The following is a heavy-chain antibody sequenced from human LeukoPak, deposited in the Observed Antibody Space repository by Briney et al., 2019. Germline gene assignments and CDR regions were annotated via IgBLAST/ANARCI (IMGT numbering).Heavy chain of an antibody. J-gene: IGHJ4*02. CDR1: GYTFTSYG. CDR2: ISAYNGNT. V-gene: IGHV1-18*01. CDR3: ARAINSSSRQVFYFDC. Sequence: ASVKVSCKASGYTFTSYGISWVLQAPGQGLEWMGWISAYNGNTNYAQKLQGRVTMTTDTSTSTAYMELRSLRSDDTAVYYCARAINSSSRQVFYFDCWGQGTLVTVSS. D-gene: IGHD6-6*01.